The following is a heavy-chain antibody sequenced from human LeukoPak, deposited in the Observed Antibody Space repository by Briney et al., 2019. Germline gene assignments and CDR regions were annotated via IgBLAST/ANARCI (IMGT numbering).Heavy chain of an antibody. CDR1: GFTFSSYE. CDR2: ISSSGILI. Sequence: GGSLRLSCAASGFTFSSYEMNWVRQAPGKGLEWVSFISSSGILIYYADSVKGRFTISRDNGKNSLFLQMDSLRVEDTAVYYCAKVSGSGWHFDHWGQGTLVTVSS. D-gene: IGHD6-19*01. CDR3: AKVSGSGWHFDH. J-gene: IGHJ4*02. V-gene: IGHV3-48*03.